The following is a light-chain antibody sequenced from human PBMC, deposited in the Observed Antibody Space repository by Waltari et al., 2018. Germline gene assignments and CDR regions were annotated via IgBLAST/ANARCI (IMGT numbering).Light chain of an antibody. Sequence: EIVLTQSPATRSLSPGERATLSCRASQSVGSYLAWYQQKPGQAPRLLIYDASNRATGIPARFSGSGSGTDFTLTISSLEPEDFAVYYCQQRKNWPPITFGQGTRLDIK. J-gene: IGKJ5*01. V-gene: IGKV3-11*01. CDR2: DAS. CDR3: QQRKNWPPIT. CDR1: QSVGSY.